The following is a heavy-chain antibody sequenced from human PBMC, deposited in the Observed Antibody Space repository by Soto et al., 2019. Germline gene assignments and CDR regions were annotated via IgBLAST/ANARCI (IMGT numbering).Heavy chain of an antibody. J-gene: IGHJ6*02. CDR1: GFTFSSYA. CDR3: AKGYPDYYYYYGMDV. V-gene: IGHV3-23*01. CDR2: ISGSGGST. D-gene: IGHD3-16*02. Sequence: PVGSLRLSCAASGFTFSSYAMSWVRQAPGKGLEWVSAISGSGGSTYYADSVKGRFTISRDNSKNTLYLQMNSLRAEDTAVYYCAKGYPDYYYYYGMDVWGQGTTVTVSS.